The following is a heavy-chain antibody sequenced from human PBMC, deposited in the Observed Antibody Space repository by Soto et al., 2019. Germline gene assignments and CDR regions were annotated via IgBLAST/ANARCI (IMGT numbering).Heavy chain of an antibody. Sequence: ASVKVSSKASRYSLVSCGISWVRQDHGQGLEWMGWISAYNGNTNYAQKLQGRVTMTTDTSTRTAYMELRSLRSDDTAVYYCAIGSYTTYYYDSSCYYSFDYWGQGTPVTVSS. J-gene: IGHJ4*02. D-gene: IGHD3-22*01. CDR3: AIGSYTTYYYDSSCYYSFDY. V-gene: IGHV1-18*01. CDR2: ISAYNGNT. CDR1: RYSLVSCG.